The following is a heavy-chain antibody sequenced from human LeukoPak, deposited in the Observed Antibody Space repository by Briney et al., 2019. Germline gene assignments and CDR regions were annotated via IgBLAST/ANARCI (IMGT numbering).Heavy chain of an antibody. J-gene: IGHJ6*03. CDR3: ARKNRFTIFGVVGPYYMDV. CDR2: MNPNSGNT. CDR1: GYTFTSYD. D-gene: IGHD3-3*01. Sequence: GASVKVSCKASGYTFTSYDINWVRQATGQGLEWMGWMNPNSGNTGYAQKFQGRVTMTRNTSISTAYMELSSLRSEDKAVYYCARKNRFTIFGVVGPYYMDVWGKGTTVTVSS. V-gene: IGHV1-8*01.